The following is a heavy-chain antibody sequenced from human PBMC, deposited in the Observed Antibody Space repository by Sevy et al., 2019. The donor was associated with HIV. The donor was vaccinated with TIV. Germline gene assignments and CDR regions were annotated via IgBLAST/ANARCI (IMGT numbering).Heavy chain of an antibody. D-gene: IGHD3-22*01. J-gene: IGHJ4*02. V-gene: IGHV1-24*01. CDR1: GYTVTELS. CDR2: CDPEDGET. Sequence: ASVKVSCKVSGYTVTELSMHWVRQAPGKGLEWMGGCDPEDGETIYAQKFQGRVTMTEDTSTDTAYMELSSLRSEDTAVYYCATKPYYYDSSGYYGYWGQGTLVTVSS. CDR3: ATKPYYYDSSGYYGY.